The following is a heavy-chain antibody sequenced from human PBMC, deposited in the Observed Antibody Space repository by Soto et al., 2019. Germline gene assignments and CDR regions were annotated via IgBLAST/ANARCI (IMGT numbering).Heavy chain of an antibody. CDR2: ISAYNGNT. D-gene: IGHD6-13*01. J-gene: IGHJ6*01. CDR1: GYPFTSYG. Sequence: ASVKVSCKACGYPFTSYGISLVRQAPGQGLEWMGWISAYNGNTNYAQKLHGRVTMTTDTSTSTAYMELRSLRSDDTAVYYCATQWGGIAAAGTIYYYYGMDVWGQGTTVTVSS. CDR3: ATQWGGIAAAGTIYYYYGMDV. V-gene: IGHV1-18*01.